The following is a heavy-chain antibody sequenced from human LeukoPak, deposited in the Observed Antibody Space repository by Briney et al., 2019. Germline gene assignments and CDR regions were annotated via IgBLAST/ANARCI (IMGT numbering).Heavy chain of an antibody. Sequence: ASVKVSCKASGYTFTSYDINWVRQATGQGLEWMGWMNPNSGNTGYAQKFRGRVTITRNTSISTAYMELSSLRSEDTAVYYCARAGSEVSGWFDPWGQGTLVTVSS. V-gene: IGHV1-8*03. CDR2: MNPNSGNT. D-gene: IGHD2-15*01. J-gene: IGHJ5*02. CDR3: ARAGSEVSGWFDP. CDR1: GYTFTSYD.